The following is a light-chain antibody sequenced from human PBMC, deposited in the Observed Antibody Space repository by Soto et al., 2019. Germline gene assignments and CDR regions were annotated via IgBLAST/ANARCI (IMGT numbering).Light chain of an antibody. Sequence: EIVLTQSPATLSSSPGERATLSCRASQSVSSYLAWYQQKPGQAPRLLIYDASNRATGIPARFSGSGSGTDFTLTISSLEPEDFAVYYCQQRSNWPLFGRGTKVEIK. CDR1: QSVSSY. V-gene: IGKV3-11*01. CDR2: DAS. CDR3: QQRSNWPL. J-gene: IGKJ4*01.